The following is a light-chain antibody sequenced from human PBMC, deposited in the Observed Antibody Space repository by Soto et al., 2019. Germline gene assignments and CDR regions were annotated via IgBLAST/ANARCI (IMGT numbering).Light chain of an antibody. V-gene: IGKV1D-12*01. CDR3: QQANSFPLS. CDR1: SVGNW. CDR2: AAT. J-gene: IGKJ4*01. Sequence: SVGNWLAWYQQKPGKAPKLLIYAATTLQSGVPSRFSGSRSGTVFSLTVSSLQPEDFATYYCQQANSFPLSFGGGTKVDIK.